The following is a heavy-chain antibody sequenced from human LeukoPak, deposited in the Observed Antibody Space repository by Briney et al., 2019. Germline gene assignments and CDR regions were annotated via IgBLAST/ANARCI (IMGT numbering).Heavy chain of an antibody. CDR3: AKLGIAVAGTGD. V-gene: IGHV3-23*01. D-gene: IGHD6-19*01. CDR2: ISGSGGST. Sequence: GGSLRLSCAASDFTFSSYARSWVRQAPGKGLEWVSAISGSGGSTYYPDSVKGRFTTSRDNSKNTLQLRSNSLRAEDTAVYYCAKLGIAVAGTGDWGQGTLVTVSS. J-gene: IGHJ4*02. CDR1: DFTFSSYA.